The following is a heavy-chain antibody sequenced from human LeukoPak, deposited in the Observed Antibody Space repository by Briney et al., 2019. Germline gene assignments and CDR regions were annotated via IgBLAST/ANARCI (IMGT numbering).Heavy chain of an antibody. Sequence: GGSLRLSCAASGFTFSTYLMSWVRQAPGKGLEWVANIKQDGSEKYYLDSVKGRLTISRDNAKNSLYLQMNSLRAEDTAVYYCARDSHSSSWYSEFDYWGQGTQVTVSS. V-gene: IGHV3-7*01. J-gene: IGHJ4*02. CDR3: ARDSHSSSWYSEFDY. CDR1: GFTFSTYL. CDR2: IKQDGSEK. D-gene: IGHD6-13*01.